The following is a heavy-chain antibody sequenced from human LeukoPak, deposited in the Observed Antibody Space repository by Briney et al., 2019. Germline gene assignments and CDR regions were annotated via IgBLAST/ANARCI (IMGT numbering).Heavy chain of an antibody. V-gene: IGHV3-48*04. Sequence: PAGSLRLSCAASGFTFSSYWMSWVRQAPGQGLDWVSYISSSGSTIYYADSVKGRFTISRDNAKNSLYLQMNSLRAEDTVVYQGARGIRYFDWLHPPDFDYWGQGTLVTVSS. D-gene: IGHD3-9*01. CDR3: ARGIRYFDWLHPPDFDY. CDR2: ISSSGSTI. J-gene: IGHJ4*02. CDR1: GFTFSSYW.